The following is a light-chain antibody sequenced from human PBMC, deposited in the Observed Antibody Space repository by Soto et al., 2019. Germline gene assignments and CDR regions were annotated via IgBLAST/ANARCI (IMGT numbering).Light chain of an antibody. CDR3: QQSYNTPWT. CDR1: QNIYTY. V-gene: IGKV1-39*01. J-gene: IGKJ1*01. CDR2: AAS. Sequence: DIQMTPSPSSLSASVGDRVTITCRASQNIYTYLNWYQQKPGTAPKLLLYAASSLQSGVPSRFSGSDSGTDFTLTITSLQPEDFATYYCQQSYNTPWTFGHGTKVEI.